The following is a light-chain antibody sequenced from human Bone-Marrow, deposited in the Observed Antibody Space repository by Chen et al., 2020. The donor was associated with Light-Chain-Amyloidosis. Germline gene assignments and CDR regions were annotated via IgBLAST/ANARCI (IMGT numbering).Light chain of an antibody. V-gene: IGKV3-20*01. Sequence: EILLTQSPCTLSLSPGEGANLSCRSSQTISSNYLTWYQQKFGQAPRLLIYGSSSRATGIPDRFTGSGSGTDFTLTINRLEPEDFAMYYCQQYGTSPLTFGGGIKVEIK. CDR1: QTISSNY. CDR2: GSS. CDR3: QQYGTSPLT. J-gene: IGKJ4*01.